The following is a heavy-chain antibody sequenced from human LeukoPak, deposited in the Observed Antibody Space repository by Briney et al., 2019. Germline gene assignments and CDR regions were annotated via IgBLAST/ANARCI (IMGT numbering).Heavy chain of an antibody. CDR2: ISGSGVST. J-gene: IGHJ4*02. D-gene: IGHD1-26*01. V-gene: IGHV3-23*01. Sequence: GGSLRLSCAASGFTFSSYDMNWVRQAPGKGLEWVSGISGSGVSTNYADSVKGRFTISRDNSKNTLYLQMDSLRVEDTAVYYCARRGSHDYWGQGTLVTVSS. CDR3: ARRGSHDY. CDR1: GFTFSSYD.